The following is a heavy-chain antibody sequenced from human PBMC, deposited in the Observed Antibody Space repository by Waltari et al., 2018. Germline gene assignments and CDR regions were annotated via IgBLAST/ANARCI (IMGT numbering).Heavy chain of an antibody. CDR1: RVSITSNRHH. V-gene: IGHV4-39*01. Sequence: QLRLQESGPGLVQPSGTLCLTCTVSRVSITSNRHHWGWIRQPPGQGLEWIGTMSFTGATYSSPSLDSRVTVSRDTSKNQLSLKLVSVTAADTAVYYCATYIGASVGTAAFDVWGQGTMVTVSS. D-gene: IGHD5-12*01. CDR2: MSFTGAT. J-gene: IGHJ3*01. CDR3: ATYIGASVGTAAFDV.